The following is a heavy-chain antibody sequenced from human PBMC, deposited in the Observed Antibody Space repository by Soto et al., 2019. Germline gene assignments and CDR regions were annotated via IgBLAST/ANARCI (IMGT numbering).Heavy chain of an antibody. J-gene: IGHJ6*02. CDR2: ISGSGNRT. CDR1: GFVFSDYG. CDR3: AKEVTSGSYSHYYYGLDV. V-gene: IGHV3-23*04. Sequence: MNLVESGGGVVQPGRSLRLSCAASGFVFSDYGMHWVRQAPGKGLEWVSAISGSGNRTFHADSVKGRFTISRDNAKNALYLQMNSLRVEDTAVYYCAKEVTSGSYSHYYYGLDVWGQGTMVTVSS. D-gene: IGHD1-26*01.